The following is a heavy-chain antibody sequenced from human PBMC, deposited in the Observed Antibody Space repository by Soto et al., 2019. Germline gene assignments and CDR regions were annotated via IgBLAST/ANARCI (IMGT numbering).Heavy chain of an antibody. Sequence: GGSLRLSCAASGFTFSSYAMSWVRQAPGKGLEWVSAISGSGGSTYYADSVKGRFTISRDNSKNTLYLQMNSLRAEDTAVYYYAKYLHPRRTNYFDYGGQGTLVTVSS. CDR2: ISGSGGST. V-gene: IGHV3-23*01. CDR1: GFTFSSYA. J-gene: IGHJ4*02. CDR3: AKYLHPRRTNYFDY.